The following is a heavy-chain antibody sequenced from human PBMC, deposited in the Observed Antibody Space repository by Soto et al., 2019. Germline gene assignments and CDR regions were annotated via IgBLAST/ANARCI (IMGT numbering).Heavy chain of an antibody. CDR3: ARARYCGGDCSPGDYYYYYGMDV. CDR2: IWYDGSNK. J-gene: IGHJ6*02. D-gene: IGHD2-21*02. V-gene: IGHV3-33*01. Sequence: GGSLRLSCAASGFTFSSYGMHWVRQAPGKGLEWVAVIWYDGSNKYYADSVKGRFTISRDNSKNTLYLQMNSLRAEDTAVYYCARARYCGGDCSPGDYYYYYGMDVWGQGTTVTV. CDR1: GFTFSSYG.